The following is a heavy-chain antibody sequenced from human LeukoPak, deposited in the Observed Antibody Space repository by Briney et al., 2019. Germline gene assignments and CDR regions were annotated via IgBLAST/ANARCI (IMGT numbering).Heavy chain of an antibody. J-gene: IGHJ4*02. Sequence: GASVTVSCTASGYTFTVYYMHWVRQAPRQGLEWMGWINPNSGGTNYAQKFQGRVTMTRDTSISTAYMELSRLRSDDTAVYYCARRPPYCGGDCYDFDYWGQGTLVTVSS. CDR1: GYTFTVYY. D-gene: IGHD2-21*02. CDR3: ARRPPYCGGDCYDFDY. CDR2: INPNSGGT. V-gene: IGHV1-2*02.